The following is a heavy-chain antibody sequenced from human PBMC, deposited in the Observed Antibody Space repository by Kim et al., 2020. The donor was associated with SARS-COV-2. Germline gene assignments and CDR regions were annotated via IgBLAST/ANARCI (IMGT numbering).Heavy chain of an antibody. V-gene: IGHV3-21*01. D-gene: IGHD5-12*01. Sequence: GGSLRLSCAASGFSFSSYSMSWVRQAPGKGLEWVSSITSRGDYIYYADSVKGRFTISRDNAKDSLYLQMNSLRAEDTALYYCARHGVHHGYDYFFDFWGQGALVAASS. CDR1: GFSFSSYS. CDR2: ITSRGDYI. CDR3: ARHGVHHGYDYFFDF. J-gene: IGHJ4*02.